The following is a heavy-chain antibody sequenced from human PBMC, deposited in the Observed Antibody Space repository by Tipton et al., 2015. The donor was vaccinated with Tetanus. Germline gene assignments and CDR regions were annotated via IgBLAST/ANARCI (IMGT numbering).Heavy chain of an antibody. CDR3: ARDRLVATNHFDH. Sequence: RSLRLSCVASGYNFRNNGMHWVRQAPGKGLGWVAVISNDASHIYYADSVRDRFTMSRENNKNTVHLQMNSLRPDDTAVYYCARDRLVATNHFDHWGQGTLVTVSS. J-gene: IGHJ4*02. V-gene: IGHV3-30*03. D-gene: IGHD5-12*01. CDR2: ISNDASHI. CDR1: GYNFRNNG.